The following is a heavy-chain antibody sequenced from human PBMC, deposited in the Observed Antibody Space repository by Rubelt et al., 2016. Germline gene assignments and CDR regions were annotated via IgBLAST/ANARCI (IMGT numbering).Heavy chain of an antibody. Sequence: VRQAPGKGLEWVSAISSSSSYIYYADSVKGRFTISRDNAKNSLYLQMNSLRDEDTAVYYCARNWGRLFYFDYWGQGTLVTVSS. V-gene: IGHV3-21*01. D-gene: IGHD7-27*01. CDR2: ISSSSSYI. J-gene: IGHJ4*02. CDR3: ARNWGRLFYFDY.